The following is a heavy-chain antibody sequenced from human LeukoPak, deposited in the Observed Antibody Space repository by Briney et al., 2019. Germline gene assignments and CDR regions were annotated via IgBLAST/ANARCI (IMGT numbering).Heavy chain of an antibody. J-gene: IGHJ4*02. CDR1: GFTFDDYA. Sequence: PGGSLRLSCAASGFTFDDYAIHWVRQAPGKGLEWVSYISSSGSTIYYADSVKGRFTISRDNAKNSPYLQMNSLRAEDTAVYYCARDRGVGYSYGYKYYFDYWGQGTLVTVSS. D-gene: IGHD5-18*01. CDR3: ARDRGVGYSYGYKYYFDY. CDR2: ISSSGSTI. V-gene: IGHV3-11*01.